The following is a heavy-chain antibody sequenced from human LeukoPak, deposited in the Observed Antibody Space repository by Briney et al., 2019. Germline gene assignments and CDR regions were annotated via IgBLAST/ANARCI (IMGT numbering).Heavy chain of an antibody. Sequence: GGSLRLSCAASGFTFSNYAMSWVRQAPGKGLEWVSAISGSGGSIYYADSVKGRFTISRDNAKNSLYLQMNSLRAEDTAVYYCARDGVAAASSFDYWGQGTLVTASS. D-gene: IGHD6-13*01. V-gene: IGHV3-23*01. CDR2: ISGSGGSI. CDR1: GFTFSNYA. CDR3: ARDGVAAASSFDY. J-gene: IGHJ4*02.